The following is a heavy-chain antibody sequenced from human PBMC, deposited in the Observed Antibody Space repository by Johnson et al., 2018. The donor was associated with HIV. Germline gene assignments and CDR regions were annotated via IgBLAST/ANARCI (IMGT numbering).Heavy chain of an antibody. Sequence: VQLVESGGGLIQPGKSLRLSCAASGFTFDDYAMHWVRQAPGKGLEWVSVIYSGGSTYYADSVKGRFTISRDNSKNTLYLQMDSLRVEDTAVYYCASTRLGAFDIWGQGTMVTVSS. V-gene: IGHV3-66*01. D-gene: IGHD6-6*01. CDR1: GFTFDDYA. J-gene: IGHJ3*02. CDR2: IYSGGST. CDR3: ASTRLGAFDI.